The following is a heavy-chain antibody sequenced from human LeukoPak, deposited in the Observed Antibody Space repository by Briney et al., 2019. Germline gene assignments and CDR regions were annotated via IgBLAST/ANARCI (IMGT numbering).Heavy chain of an antibody. CDR2: INPNSGDT. CDR3: VRTPPNWGFDY. V-gene: IGHV1-2*06. J-gene: IGHJ4*02. D-gene: IGHD7-27*01. CDR1: GYTFTGYH. Sequence: GASVKVSCKASGYTFTGYHMHWVRQAPGQGLEWMGRINPNSGDTNYAQKFQGRVTMTSDSSISTAYMELSSLRSEDTAIYYCVRTPPNWGFDYWGQGTLVTVSS.